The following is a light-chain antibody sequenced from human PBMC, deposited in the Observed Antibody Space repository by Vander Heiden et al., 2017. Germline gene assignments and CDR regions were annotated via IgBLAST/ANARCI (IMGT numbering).Light chain of an antibody. J-gene: IGLJ2*01. CDR2: QDS. V-gene: IGLV3-1*01. CDR3: SAWDRDTWV. Sequence: SYELTPPPSVSVSPGQTARITCSGDNLGDNYACWYQQKPGQSHGLVIYQDSKRHSGIPERFSGSTSGNTSTLTISGGRSDEEADYYCSAWDRDTWVFGGGTKLTVL. CDR1: NLGDNY.